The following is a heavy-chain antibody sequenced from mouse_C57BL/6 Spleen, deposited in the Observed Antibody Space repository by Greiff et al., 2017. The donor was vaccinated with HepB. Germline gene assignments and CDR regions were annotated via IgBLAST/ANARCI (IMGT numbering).Heavy chain of an antibody. CDR1: GFTFSSYA. Sequence: DVKLVESGEGLVKPGGSLKLSCAASGFTFSSYAMSWVRQTPEKRLEWVAYISSGGDYLYYADTVKGRFTISRDNARNPLYLQMSSLKSEYTAMYYCTRDAIPITTVVATRGAAMDDWGQGTSVTVSS. CDR2: ISSGGDYL. D-gene: IGHD1-1*01. J-gene: IGHJ4*01. CDR3: TRDAIPITTVVATRGAAMDD. V-gene: IGHV5-9-1*02.